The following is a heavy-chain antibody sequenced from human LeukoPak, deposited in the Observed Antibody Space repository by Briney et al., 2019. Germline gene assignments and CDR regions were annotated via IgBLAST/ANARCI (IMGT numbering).Heavy chain of an antibody. V-gene: IGHV1-8*02. CDR2: MNPNSGAT. J-gene: IGHJ4*02. Sequence: ASVKVSCKASGYTFTNYAVNWLRQAPGQRLEWMGWMNPNSGATGYAQKFQGRVTMTRSASINTAYMELSNLRSEDTAVYYRARAPRSWGFDYWGQGTLVTVSS. CDR1: GYTFTNYA. D-gene: IGHD7-27*01. CDR3: ARAPRSWGFDY.